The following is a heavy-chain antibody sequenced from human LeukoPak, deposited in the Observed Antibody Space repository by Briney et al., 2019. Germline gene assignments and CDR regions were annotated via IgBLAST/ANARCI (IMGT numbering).Heavy chain of an antibody. CDR1: GFTFSSYG. J-gene: IGHJ3*02. V-gene: IGHV3-30*03. Sequence: GRSLRLSCAASGFTFSSYGMHWVRQAPGKGLEWVAVISYDGSNKYYADSVKGRFTISRDNSKNTLYLQMNSLRAEDTAVYYCARDTPYSGSYGPALDIWGQGTMVTVSS. D-gene: IGHD1-26*01. CDR2: ISYDGSNK. CDR3: ARDTPYSGSYGPALDI.